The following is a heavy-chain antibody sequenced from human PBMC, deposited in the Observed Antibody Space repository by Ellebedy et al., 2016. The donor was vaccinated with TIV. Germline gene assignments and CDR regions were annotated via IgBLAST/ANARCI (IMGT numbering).Heavy chain of an antibody. J-gene: IGHJ3*01. CDR1: GFVFDDYS. CDR2: ISWNSNTI. CDR3: AKARMRLYDGLEG. Sequence: PGGSLRLSCATSGFVFDDYSMHWVRQAPGKGLEWVSSISWNSNTIAYAGSVKGRFTISRDNAKSPLFLQMNGLRVEDTDLYYCAKARMRLYDGLEGWGQGTMVTVS. V-gene: IGHV3-9*01.